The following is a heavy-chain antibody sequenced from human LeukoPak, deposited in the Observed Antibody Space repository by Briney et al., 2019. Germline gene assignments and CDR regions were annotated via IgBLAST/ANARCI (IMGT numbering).Heavy chain of an antibody. CDR2: ISGSGGST. J-gene: IGHJ4*02. Sequence: GGSLRLSCAASGFTFSSYAMSWVRQAPGKGLEWVSAISGSGGSTYYADSVKGRFTISRDNSKNTLYLQMNSLRAEDTAVYYCAKDLEHEGSYGGYYFDYWGQGTLVTVSS. V-gene: IGHV3-23*01. D-gene: IGHD5-18*01. CDR1: GFTFSSYA. CDR3: AKDLEHEGSYGGYYFDY.